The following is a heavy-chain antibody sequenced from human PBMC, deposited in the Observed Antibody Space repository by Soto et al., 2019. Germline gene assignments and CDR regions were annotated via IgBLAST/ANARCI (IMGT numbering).Heavy chain of an antibody. J-gene: IGHJ6*02. CDR1: GFTFSSYS. Sequence: PGGSLRLSCAASGFTFSSYSMNWVRQAPGKGLEWVSYISSSSSTIYYADSVKGRFTISRDNAKNSLYLQMNSLRDEDTAVYYCARVRYDSSGYYPHPYYYGMDVWGQGTTVTVSS. CDR3: ARVRYDSSGYYPHPYYYGMDV. CDR2: ISSSSSTI. V-gene: IGHV3-48*02. D-gene: IGHD3-22*01.